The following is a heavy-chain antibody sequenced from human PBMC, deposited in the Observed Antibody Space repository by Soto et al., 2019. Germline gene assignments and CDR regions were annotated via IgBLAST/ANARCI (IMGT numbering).Heavy chain of an antibody. D-gene: IGHD6-19*01. Sequence: ASVKVSCKASGYTFTSYGISWVRQAPGQGLEWMGWISAYNGNTNYAQKLQGRVTMTTDTSTSTAYMELRSLRSDDTAVYYCARDPFIAVAGPLDYSGQGTLVTVSS. CDR2: ISAYNGNT. V-gene: IGHV1-18*01. J-gene: IGHJ4*02. CDR1: GYTFTSYG. CDR3: ARDPFIAVAGPLDY.